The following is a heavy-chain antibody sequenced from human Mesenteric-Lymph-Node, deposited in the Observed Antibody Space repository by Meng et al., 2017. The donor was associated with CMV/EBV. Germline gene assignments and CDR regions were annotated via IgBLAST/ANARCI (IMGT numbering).Heavy chain of an antibody. CDR1: GYSFTSYD. J-gene: IGHJ4*02. V-gene: IGHV1-8*01. D-gene: IGHD3-22*01. CDR2: MNPNSGNT. Sequence: ASVKVSCKASGYSFTSYDINWVRQATGQGLEWMGWMNPNSGNTGYAQKFQGRVTMTRNTSISTAYMELSSLRSEDTAVYYCARGYYDSSGYYTFDYWGQGTLVTVSS. CDR3: ARGYYDSSGYYTFDY.